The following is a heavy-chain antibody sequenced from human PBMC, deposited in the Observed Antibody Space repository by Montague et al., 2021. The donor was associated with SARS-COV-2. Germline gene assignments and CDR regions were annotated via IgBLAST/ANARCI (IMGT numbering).Heavy chain of an antibody. D-gene: IGHD6-25*01. Sequence: SETLSLTCSILVSWNSGADRKSTRLNPSHRIKSYAVFCLKERASYNPSLRSRVTMSVDKSTNQFSLRLNSVTAADTAVYYCARGFRGQRLGFDFWGQGALVIVSP. V-gene: IGHV4-34*01. CDR3: ARGFRGQRLGFDF. J-gene: IGHJ4*02. CDR1: VSWNSGAD. CDR2: FCLKERA.